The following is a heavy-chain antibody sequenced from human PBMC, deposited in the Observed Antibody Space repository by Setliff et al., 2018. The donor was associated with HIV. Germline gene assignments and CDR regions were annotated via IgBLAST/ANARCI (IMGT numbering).Heavy chain of an antibody. CDR3: ARDRFDTIFGVVAYYYYYMDV. CDR1: GGSISSGSYY. D-gene: IGHD3-3*01. V-gene: IGHV4-61*09. Sequence: PSETLSLTCTVSGGSISSGSYYWSWIWQPAGKGLEWIGHIYTSGSTNYNPSLKSRVTISVDTSKNQFSLKLSSVTAADTAVYYCARDRFDTIFGVVAYYYYYMDVWGKGTTVTVSS. J-gene: IGHJ6*03. CDR2: IYTSGST.